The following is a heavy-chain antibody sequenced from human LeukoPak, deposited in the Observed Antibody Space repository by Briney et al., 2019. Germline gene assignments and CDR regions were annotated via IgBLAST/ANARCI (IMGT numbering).Heavy chain of an antibody. V-gene: IGHV4-39*01. Sequence: PSETLSLTCTVSGGSISSSSYYWGWIRQPPGKGLEWIGSIYYSGSTYYNPSLKSRVTISVDASKNQFSLKLCSVTAADTAVYYCARARETKKYYFDYWGQGTLVTVSS. CDR3: ARARETKKYYFDY. CDR2: IYYSGST. CDR1: GGSISSSSYY. J-gene: IGHJ4*02. D-gene: IGHD1-26*01.